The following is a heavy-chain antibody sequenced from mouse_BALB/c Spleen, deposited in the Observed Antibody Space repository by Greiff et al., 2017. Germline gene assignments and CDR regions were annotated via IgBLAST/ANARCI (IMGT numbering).Heavy chain of an antibody. CDR2: IDPANGNT. CDR1: GFNIKDTY. Sequence: EVKLMESGAELVKPGASVKLSCTASGFNIKDTYMHWVKQRPEQGLEWIGRIDPANGNTKYDPKFQGKATITADTSSNTAYLQLSSLTSEDTAVYYCAELGRFAYWGQGTLVTVSA. J-gene: IGHJ3*01. CDR3: AELGRFAY. D-gene: IGHD4-1*01. V-gene: IGHV14-3*02.